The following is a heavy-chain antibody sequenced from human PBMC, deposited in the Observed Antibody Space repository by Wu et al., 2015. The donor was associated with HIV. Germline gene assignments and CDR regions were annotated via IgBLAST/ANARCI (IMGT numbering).Heavy chain of an antibody. CDR1: GGTFSSYA. Sequence: QVQLVQSGAEVKKPGSSVKVSCKASGGTFSSYAISWVRQAPGQGLEWMGRIIPIFGTANYAQKFQGRVTITADESTSTAYMELSSLRSEDTAVYYCARDVGYCSSTSCYGAFDIWGQGTMVTVSS. V-gene: IGHV1-69*13. CDR3: ARDVGYCSSTSCYGAFDI. J-gene: IGHJ3*02. D-gene: IGHD2-2*01. CDR2: IIPIFGTA.